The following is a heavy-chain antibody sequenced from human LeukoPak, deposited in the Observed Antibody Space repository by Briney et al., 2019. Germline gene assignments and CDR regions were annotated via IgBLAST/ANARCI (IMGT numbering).Heavy chain of an antibody. CDR2: LLYDGNTK. Sequence: GGSLRLSCAASGFSLSNYGMHWVRQAPGKGLEWVAALLYDGNTKHYADSVKGRFTISRDISKNTFYLQMNSLTAEDTAVYYCARDHRPEIQYYYMDVWGKGTTVAVPS. J-gene: IGHJ6*03. CDR3: ARDHRPEIQYYYMDV. V-gene: IGHV3-33*01. CDR1: GFSLSNYG. D-gene: IGHD1-14*01.